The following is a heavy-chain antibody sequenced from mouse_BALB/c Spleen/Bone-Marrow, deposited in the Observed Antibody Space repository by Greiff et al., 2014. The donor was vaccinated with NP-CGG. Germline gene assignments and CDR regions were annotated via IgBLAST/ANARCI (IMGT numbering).Heavy chain of an antibody. V-gene: IGHV1-87*01. CDR1: GYTFTTYW. CDR3: SREPCNWGYY. CDR2: IYPGEGDT. Sequence: QVPLKESGAELARPGASVKLSCKTSGYTFTTYWMQWVKQRPGQGLEWIGAIYPGEGDTRYTQKFKGKATLTENKSSSTAYMQRSNLKAEDAAVYYCSREPCNWGYYWGQGTTLTVSS. J-gene: IGHJ2*01.